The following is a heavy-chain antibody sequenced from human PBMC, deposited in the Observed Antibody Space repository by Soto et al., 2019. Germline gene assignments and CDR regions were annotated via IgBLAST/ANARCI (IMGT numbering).Heavy chain of an antibody. V-gene: IGHV1-18*01. J-gene: IGHJ4*02. CDR2: VSGYSDKR. D-gene: IGHD2-21*01. CDR1: GYTFNTFG. Sequence: IQLVQSAGEVKRPGASVKVSCKASGYTFNTFGITWVRQAPGQGLEWMGCVSGYSDKRDYSRKLQDRITLTADPSTSTADMELRSLRSDDTAVYYCARGWGKDCGVNVFWGQGTLVTVSS. CDR3: ARGWGKDCGVNVF.